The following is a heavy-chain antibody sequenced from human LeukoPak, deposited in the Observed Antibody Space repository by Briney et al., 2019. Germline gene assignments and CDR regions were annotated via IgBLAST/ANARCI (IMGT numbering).Heavy chain of an antibody. CDR1: GFTFSSYW. CDR2: IKQDGSEK. Sequence: PGGSLRLSCAASGFTFSSYWMNWVRQAPEKGLEWVANIKQDGSEKYYVDSVTGRFTISRNNAQNSLYLHMNSLRVEDTAVYYCAKGGGDLSRPIDFWGLGTLVTVSS. V-gene: IGHV3-7*01. CDR3: AKGGGDLSRPIDF. J-gene: IGHJ4*02. D-gene: IGHD3-16*01.